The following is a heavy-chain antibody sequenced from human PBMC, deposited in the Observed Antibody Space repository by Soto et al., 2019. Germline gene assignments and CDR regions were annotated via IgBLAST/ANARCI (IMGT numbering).Heavy chain of an antibody. CDR2: ISAYNGNT. J-gene: IGHJ4*02. D-gene: IGHD3-22*01. Sequence: ASVKVSCKASGYTFTSYGISWVRQAPGQGLEWMGWISAYNGNTNYAQKLQGRVTMTTDTSTSTAYMELRSLRSDDTAVYYCASKKGRQSHYYDSSGYALDYWGQGTLVTVSS. V-gene: IGHV1-18*01. CDR3: ASKKGRQSHYYDSSGYALDY. CDR1: GYTFTSYG.